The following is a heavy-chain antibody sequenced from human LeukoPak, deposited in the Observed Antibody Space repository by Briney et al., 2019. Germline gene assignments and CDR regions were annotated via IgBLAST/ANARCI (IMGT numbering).Heavy chain of an antibody. V-gene: IGHV3-30*02. Sequence: GGSLRLSXAASGFTFSSYGMHWVRQTPGKGLEWVAFIRYDGSNKYYADSVKGRFTISRDNSKNTLYLQMNSLRAEDTAVYYCAKDLDSGSPGIVPWGQGTLVTVSS. D-gene: IGHD1-26*01. J-gene: IGHJ5*02. CDR1: GFTFSSYG. CDR3: AKDLDSGSPGIVP. CDR2: IRYDGSNK.